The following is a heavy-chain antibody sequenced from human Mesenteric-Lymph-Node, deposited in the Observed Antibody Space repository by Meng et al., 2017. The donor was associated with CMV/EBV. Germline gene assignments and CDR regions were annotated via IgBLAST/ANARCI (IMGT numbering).Heavy chain of an antibody. CDR3: ARDPEFQ. CDR2: IDQDGSEK. J-gene: IGHJ4*02. V-gene: IGHV3-7*01. CDR1: GFTFRAYW. Sequence: GESLKISCTGSGFTFRAYWMSWVRQAPGKGLEWVANIDQDGSEKYYVDSVKGRFTISRDNAKNSLYLQMNSLRAEDTGVYYCARDPEFQWGQGSLVTVSS. D-gene: IGHD1-14*01.